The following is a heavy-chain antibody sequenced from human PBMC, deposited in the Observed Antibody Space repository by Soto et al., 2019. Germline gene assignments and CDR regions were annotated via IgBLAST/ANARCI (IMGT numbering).Heavy chain of an antibody. J-gene: IGHJ4*02. CDR3: AKDQEGVGATSSFDY. V-gene: IGHV3-30*18. CDR1: GFTFSSYG. CDR2: ISYDGSNK. Sequence: GGSLRLSCAASGFTFSSYGMHWVRQAPGKGLEWVAVISYDGSNKYYADSVKGRFTISRDNSKNTLYLQMNSLRAEDTAVYYCAKDQEGVGATSSFDYWGQGTLVTVSS. D-gene: IGHD1-26*01.